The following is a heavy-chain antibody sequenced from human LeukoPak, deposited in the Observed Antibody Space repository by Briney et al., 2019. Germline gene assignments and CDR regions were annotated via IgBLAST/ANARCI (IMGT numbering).Heavy chain of an antibody. CDR3: AKEGCSGGSCYSGYFDY. D-gene: IGHD2-15*01. CDR2: ISGSGGST. V-gene: IGHV3-23*01. J-gene: IGHJ4*02. CDR1: GFTFSSYA. Sequence: GGSLRLSCAASGFTFSSYAMSWVRQAPGKGLEWVSAISGSGGSTYHADSVKGRFTISRDNPKNTLYLQMNSLRAEDTAVYYCAKEGCSGGSCYSGYFDYWGQGTLVTVSS.